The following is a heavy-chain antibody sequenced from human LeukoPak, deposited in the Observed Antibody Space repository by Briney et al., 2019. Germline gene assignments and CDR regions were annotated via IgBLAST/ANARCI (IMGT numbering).Heavy chain of an antibody. CDR2: MNPNSGNT. V-gene: IGHV1-8*01. D-gene: IGHD6-13*01. J-gene: IGHJ4*02. CDR1: GYTFTSYD. Sequence: ASVKVSCKASGYTFTSYDINWVRQATGQGLEWMGWMNPNSGNTCYAQKFQGRVTMTRNTSISTAYMELSSLRSEDTAVYYCARGSRGRWSSSWYRWGQGTLVTVSS. CDR3: ARGSRGRWSSSWYR.